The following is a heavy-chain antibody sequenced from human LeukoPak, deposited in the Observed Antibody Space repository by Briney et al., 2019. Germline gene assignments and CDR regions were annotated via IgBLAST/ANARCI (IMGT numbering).Heavy chain of an antibody. V-gene: IGHV4-39*07. CDR2: IYYSGST. Sequence: KPSETLSLTCTVSGGSISSSSYYWGWIRQPPGKGLEWIGSIYYSGSTYYNPSLKSRVTISLDTSKNQFSLKLSSVTAADTAVYCARAYGGNSQYFQHWGQGTLVTVSS. J-gene: IGHJ1*01. D-gene: IGHD4-23*01. CDR1: GGSISSSSYY. CDR3: ARAYGGNSQYFQH.